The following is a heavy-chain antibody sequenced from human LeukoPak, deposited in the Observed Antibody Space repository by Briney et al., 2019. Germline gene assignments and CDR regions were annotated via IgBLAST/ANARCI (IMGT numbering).Heavy chain of an antibody. V-gene: IGHV3-23*01. J-gene: IGHJ4*02. D-gene: IGHD6-13*01. Sequence: GGSLRLSCAASAVTFSNYAMSWVRQAPGKGLEWVSSISGSGASTFYADSVKGRFTISRDNSKNTLYLQMNSLRAEDTAVYYCAKDRAYSSSWYAADYWGQGTLVTVSS. CDR1: AVTFSNYA. CDR3: AKDRAYSSSWYAADY. CDR2: ISGSGAST.